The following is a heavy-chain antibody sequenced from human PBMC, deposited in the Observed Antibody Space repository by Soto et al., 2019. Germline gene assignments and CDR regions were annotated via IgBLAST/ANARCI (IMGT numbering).Heavy chain of an antibody. CDR3: ARYALRITIFGVVTRYYYYGMDV. D-gene: IGHD3-3*01. J-gene: IGHJ6*02. CDR1: GGTFSSYA. Sequence: SVKVSCKASGGTFSSYAISWVRQAPGQGLDWMGGIIPIFGTANYAQKFQGRVTITADKSTSTAYMELSSLRSEDTAVYYCARYALRITIFGVVTRYYYYGMDVWGQGTTVTVSS. V-gene: IGHV1-69*06. CDR2: IIPIFGTA.